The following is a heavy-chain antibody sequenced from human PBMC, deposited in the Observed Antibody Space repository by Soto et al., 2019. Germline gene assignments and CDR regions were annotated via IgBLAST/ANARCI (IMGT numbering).Heavy chain of an antibody. V-gene: IGHV3-33*01. CDR2: IWYDGSNK. CDR3: AREVRRGGATCFDY. Sequence: GGSLRLSCAASGFTFSSYGMHWVRQAPGKGLEWVAVIWYDGSNKYYADSVKGRFTISRDNSKNTLYLQMNSLRAEDTAVYYCAREVRRGGATCFDYWGQGTLVTVSS. CDR1: GFTFSSYG. J-gene: IGHJ4*02. D-gene: IGHD1-26*01.